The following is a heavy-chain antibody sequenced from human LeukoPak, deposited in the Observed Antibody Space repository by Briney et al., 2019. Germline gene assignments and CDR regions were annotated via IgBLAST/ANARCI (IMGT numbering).Heavy chain of an antibody. CDR1: GYSISSGYY. D-gene: IGHD3-22*01. CDR3: ARQYWDDSKFDY. J-gene: IGHJ4*02. V-gene: IGHV4-38-2*01. CDR2: IYHSGST. Sequence: SETLSLTRAVSGYSISSGYYWDWIRQPPGKGLEWIGNIYHSGSTYYNPSLKSRVTISVDTSKNQFSLKLSSVTAADTAVYYCARQYWDDSKFDYWGQGTLVTVSS.